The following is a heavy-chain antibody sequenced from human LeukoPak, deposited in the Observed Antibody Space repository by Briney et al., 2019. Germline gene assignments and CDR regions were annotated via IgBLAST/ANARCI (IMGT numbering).Heavy chain of an antibody. CDR3: ARAMYNWNDAVDY. CDR2: ISSNGGST. D-gene: IGHD1-1*01. V-gene: IGHV3-64*01. CDR1: GFTFSSYA. J-gene: IGHJ4*02. Sequence: GGSLRLSCAASGFTFSSYAMHWVRQAPGKGLEYVSAISSNGGSTYYANSVKGRFTISRDNSKNTLYLQMGSLRAEDMAVYYCARAMYNWNDAVDYWGQGTLVTVSS.